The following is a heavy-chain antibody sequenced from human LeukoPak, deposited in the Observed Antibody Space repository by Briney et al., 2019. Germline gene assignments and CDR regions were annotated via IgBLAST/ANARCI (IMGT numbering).Heavy chain of an antibody. V-gene: IGHV4-4*07. CDR2: IYTSGST. Sequence: PSETLSLTCTVPGGSMTSYYWSWIRQPAGKGLEWIGRIYTSGSTSYNPSLKSRVTVSVDTSRNQFSLNLTSVTAADTAVYYCARYGSSWFDPWGQGTLVTVSS. CDR1: GGSMTSYY. J-gene: IGHJ5*02. D-gene: IGHD3-10*01. CDR3: ARYGSSWFDP.